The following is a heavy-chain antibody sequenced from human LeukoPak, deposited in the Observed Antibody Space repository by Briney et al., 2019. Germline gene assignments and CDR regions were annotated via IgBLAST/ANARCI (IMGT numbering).Heavy chain of an antibody. Sequence: PGGSLRLSCAASGFTFKYYWMAWVRQAPGKGLEWVAHMKEDGTEEYHVDSVKGRFTIFRDDAKSSLFLQMNSLTAEDTALYYCVRGGWELDYWGQGTLVTVSS. J-gene: IGHJ4*02. CDR2: MKEDGTEE. CDR3: VRGGWELDY. CDR1: GFTFKYYW. D-gene: IGHD1-26*01. V-gene: IGHV3-7*01.